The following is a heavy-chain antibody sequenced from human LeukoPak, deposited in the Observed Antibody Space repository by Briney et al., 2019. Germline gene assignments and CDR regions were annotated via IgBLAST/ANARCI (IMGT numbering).Heavy chain of an antibody. CDR2: ISGSGGST. CDR3: AKAPGGGSIWYKDAFDI. CDR1: GFTFSSYA. J-gene: IGHJ3*02. D-gene: IGHD6-13*01. V-gene: IGHV3-23*01. Sequence: PGGSLRLSCAASGFTFSSYAMSWVRQAPGKGLEWVSAISGSGGSTYYADSVKGRFTISRDNSKNTLYLQMNSLRAEDTAVYYCAKAPGGGSIWYKDAFDIWGQGTMVTVSS.